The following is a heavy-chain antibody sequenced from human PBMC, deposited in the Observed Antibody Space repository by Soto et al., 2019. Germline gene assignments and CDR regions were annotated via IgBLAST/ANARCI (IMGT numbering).Heavy chain of an antibody. Sequence: GGPGKGSRKGSGGPFRRYAIGWVRQAPGQALEWMGGIIPIFGTANYAQKFQGRVTITADESTSKAYMELSSLRSEDTAVYYCARATMVRGVINRYNWFDPWG. CDR3: ARATMVRGVINRYNWFDP. D-gene: IGHD3-10*01. V-gene: IGHV1-69*13. CDR1: GGPFRRYA. CDR2: IIPIFGTA. J-gene: IGHJ5*02.